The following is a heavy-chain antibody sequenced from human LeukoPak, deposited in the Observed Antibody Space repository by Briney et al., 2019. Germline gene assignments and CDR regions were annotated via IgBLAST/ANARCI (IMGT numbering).Heavy chain of an antibody. Sequence: ASVKVSCKASGYTFTSYYMHWVRQAPGQGLEWLGWISAYNNNANYAQKLQGRLILTTDTSTNTAYMELRSLRSDDTAVYYCARDLPYSGRYGDYWGQGTLVTVSS. CDR2: ISAYNNNA. J-gene: IGHJ4*02. CDR3: ARDLPYSGRYGDY. CDR1: GYTFTSYY. V-gene: IGHV1-18*04. D-gene: IGHD1-26*01.